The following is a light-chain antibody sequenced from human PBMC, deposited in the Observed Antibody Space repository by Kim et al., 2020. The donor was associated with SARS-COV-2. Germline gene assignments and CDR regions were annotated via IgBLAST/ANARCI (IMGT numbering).Light chain of an antibody. CDR1: NIESKS. CDR3: QVWDSSSDHHCV. CDR2: YDS. V-gene: IGLV3-21*04. J-gene: IGLJ1*01. Sequence: SYELTQPPSVSVAPGKTVRVTCGGDNIESKSVHWYQQKPGQAPVLVIYYDSDRPSGIPERFSGSNSGNTAPLTISRVEGGDEADYYCQVWDSSSDHHCVFGTGTKVTVL.